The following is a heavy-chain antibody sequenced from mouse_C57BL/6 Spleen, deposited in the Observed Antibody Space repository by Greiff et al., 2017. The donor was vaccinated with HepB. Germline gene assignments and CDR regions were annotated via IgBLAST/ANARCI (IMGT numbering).Heavy chain of an antibody. J-gene: IGHJ3*01. CDR1: GFTFSSYG. Sequence: VQLQQSGGDLVKPGGSLKLSCAASGFTFSSYGMSWVRQTPDKRLEWVATISSGGSYTYYPDSVKGRFTISRDNAKNTLYLQMSSLKSEDTAMYYCARQYGNYGFAYWGQGTLVTVSA. CDR3: ARQYGNYGFAY. V-gene: IGHV5-6*01. D-gene: IGHD2-10*02. CDR2: ISSGGSYT.